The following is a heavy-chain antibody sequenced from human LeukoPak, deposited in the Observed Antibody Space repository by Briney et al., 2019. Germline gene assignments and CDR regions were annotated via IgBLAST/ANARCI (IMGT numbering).Heavy chain of an antibody. Sequence: SETLPLTCTVSGGSISSYYWSWIRQPPGKGLEWIGYIYYSGSTNYNPSLKSRVTISVDTSKNQFSLKLSSVTAADTAVYYCASHLSSWYPGFDYWGQGTLVTVSS. D-gene: IGHD6-13*01. CDR3: ASHLSSWYPGFDY. CDR1: GGSISSYY. V-gene: IGHV4-59*01. CDR2: IYYSGST. J-gene: IGHJ4*02.